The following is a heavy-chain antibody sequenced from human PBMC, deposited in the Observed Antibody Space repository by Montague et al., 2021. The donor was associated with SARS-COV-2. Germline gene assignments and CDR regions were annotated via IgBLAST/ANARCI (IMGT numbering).Heavy chain of an antibody. CDR2: INHSGST. CDR3: ARVRAVPAAMRIFTLGRSYYGMDV. Sequence: SETLSLTCAVYGGSSSGYYWSWIRQPPGKGLEWIGEINHSGSTNXNPSLKSRVTISVDTSKSQFSLNMSSVTAADTAVYYCARVRAVPAAMRIFTLGRSYYGMDVWGQGTTVTVSS. V-gene: IGHV4-34*01. CDR1: GGSSSGYY. D-gene: IGHD2-2*01. J-gene: IGHJ6*02.